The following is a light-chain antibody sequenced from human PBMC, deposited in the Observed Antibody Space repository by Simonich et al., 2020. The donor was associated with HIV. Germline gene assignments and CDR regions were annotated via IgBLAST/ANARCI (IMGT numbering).Light chain of an antibody. CDR2: WAT. Sequence: DIVMTQSPDSLAVSLGERATINCKSSQSVLYSSNNKNYLAWYQQKPGQPPKLLIYWATTRESGVPDRFSASGSGIDFTLTISSLQAEDVAVYYCQQYYSTPPTFGQGTKVEIK. CDR3: QQYYSTPPT. J-gene: IGKJ1*01. V-gene: IGKV4-1*01. CDR1: QSVLYSSNNKNY.